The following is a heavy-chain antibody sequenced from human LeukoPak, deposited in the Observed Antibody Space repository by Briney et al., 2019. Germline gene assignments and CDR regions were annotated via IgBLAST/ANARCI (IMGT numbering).Heavy chain of an antibody. CDR2: IYHSGST. J-gene: IGHJ5*02. Sequence: SETLSLTCAVSGYSLSSGYYWGWIRQPPGKGLEWIGSIYHSGSTYYNPSLKSRVTISVETSKHQFSLKLSSVTAADTAVYYCARGPSRGDDIVVVVAATQLGGWFDPWGQGTLVTVSS. CDR1: GYSLSSGYY. CDR3: ARGPSRGDDIVVVVAATQLGGWFDP. V-gene: IGHV4-38-2*01. D-gene: IGHD2-15*01.